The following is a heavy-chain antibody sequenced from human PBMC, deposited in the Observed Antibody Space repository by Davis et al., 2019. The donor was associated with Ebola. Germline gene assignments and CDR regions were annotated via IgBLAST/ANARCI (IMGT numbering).Heavy chain of an antibody. V-gene: IGHV3-7*01. J-gene: IGHJ5*02. CDR1: GFTFSSYW. Sequence: GGSLRLSCAASGFTFSSYWMSWVRQAPGKGLEWVANIKQDGSEKYYVDSVKGRFTISRDNAKNSLYLQMNSLRAEDTAVYYCARGQVPLPQSPIGLNWFDPWGQGTLVSVSS. D-gene: IGHD2-21*02. CDR3: ARGQVPLPQSPIGLNWFDP. CDR2: IKQDGSEK.